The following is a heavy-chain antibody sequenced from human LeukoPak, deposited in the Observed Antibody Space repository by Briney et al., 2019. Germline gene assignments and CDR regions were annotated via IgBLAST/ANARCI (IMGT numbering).Heavy chain of an antibody. CDR2: ISKDGNSQ. Sequence: GRSLRLSCAASGFTFSSYALDWVRQAPGKGLEWVAVISKDGNSQNYADSVKGRFTISRDYSKNTLYLQMNSLRPEDTAVYYCAGESFDIWGQGTTVTLSS. J-gene: IGHJ3*02. CDR1: GFTFSSYA. V-gene: IGHV3-30*04. CDR3: AGESFDI.